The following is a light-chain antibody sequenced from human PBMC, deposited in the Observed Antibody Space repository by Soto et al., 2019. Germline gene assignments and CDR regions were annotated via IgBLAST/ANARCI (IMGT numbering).Light chain of an antibody. J-gene: IGLJ2*01. V-gene: IGLV2-14*01. Sequence: QSALTQPASVSASPGQSITISCTGTSSDVGDYKYVSWYQQHPGKAPKLMIYEVSNRPSGVSNRFSGSKSGNTASLTISGLQAEDEADYYCSSYTSSSTLVFGGGTKVTVL. CDR3: SSYTSSSTLV. CDR1: SSDVGDYKY. CDR2: EVS.